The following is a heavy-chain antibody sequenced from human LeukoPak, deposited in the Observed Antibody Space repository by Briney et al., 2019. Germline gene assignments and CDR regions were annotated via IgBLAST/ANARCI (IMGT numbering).Heavy chain of an antibody. J-gene: IGHJ4*02. Sequence: GGSLSLSCAVSGFTFSNYAMHWVRQAPGKGLEWVAVISYDESQKWYADSVKGRFTISRDISKNTLYLEMDSLRGEDTAVYYCARAYDSSWHNFDYWGQGSLVTVSS. D-gene: IGHD6-13*01. CDR3: ARAYDSSWHNFDY. CDR1: GFTFSNYA. CDR2: ISYDESQK. V-gene: IGHV3-30-3*01.